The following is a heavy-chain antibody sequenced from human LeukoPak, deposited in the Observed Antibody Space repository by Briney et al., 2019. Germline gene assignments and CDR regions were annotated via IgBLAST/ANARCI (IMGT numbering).Heavy chain of an antibody. Sequence: GGSLRLSCAASGFTFSSYAMSWVRQAPGKGLEWVSAISGSGGSTYYADSVKGRFTISRDNSKNTLYLQMNSLRAEDTAVYYCAKDRKVVPAAIGVLDYWGQGTLVTVSS. CDR3: AKDRKVVPAAIGVLDY. CDR2: ISGSGGST. D-gene: IGHD2-2*02. J-gene: IGHJ4*02. CDR1: GFTFSSYA. V-gene: IGHV3-23*01.